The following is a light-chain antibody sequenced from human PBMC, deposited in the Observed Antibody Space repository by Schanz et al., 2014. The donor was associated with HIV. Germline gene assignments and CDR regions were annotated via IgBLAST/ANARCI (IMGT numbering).Light chain of an antibody. CDR3: QQYYSTPQT. CDR2: WAS. CDR1: QSVLYNSNNKNY. J-gene: IGKJ1*01. Sequence: DIVMTQSPDSLAVSLGERATIHCKSSQSVLYNSNNKNYLAWYQQKPGQPPNLLIYWASTRESGVPDRFSGSGSGTDFTLTISSLQAEDVALYYCQQYYSTPQTFGQGTKVEIK. V-gene: IGKV4-1*01.